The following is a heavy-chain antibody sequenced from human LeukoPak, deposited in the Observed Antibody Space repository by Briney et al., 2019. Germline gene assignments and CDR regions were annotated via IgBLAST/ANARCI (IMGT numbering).Heavy chain of an antibody. CDR1: GFTFSNYW. CDR3: ARDHQGYCSGGSCTYFDY. J-gene: IGHJ4*02. D-gene: IGHD2-15*01. Sequence: GGSLRLSCAASGFTFSNYWMHWVRQAPGKGLVWVSRINSDGRSTNYADSVKGRFTISRDNAKNSLYLQMNSLRAEDTAVYHCARDHQGYCSGGSCTYFDYWGQGTLLTVSS. CDR2: INSDGRST. V-gene: IGHV3-74*01.